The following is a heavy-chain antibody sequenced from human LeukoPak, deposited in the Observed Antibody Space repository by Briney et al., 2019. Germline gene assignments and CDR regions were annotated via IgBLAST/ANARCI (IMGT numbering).Heavy chain of an antibody. CDR3: ARGGVTYYDYVWGSSYGMDV. CDR2: FDPEDGET. CDR1: GYTLTELS. J-gene: IGHJ6*02. Sequence: ASVKVSCKVSGYTLTELSMHWVRQAPGKGLEWMGGFDPEDGETIYAQKFQGRVTMTRNTSISTAYMELSSLRSEDTAVYYCARGGVTYYDYVWGSSYGMDVWGQGTTVTVSS. D-gene: IGHD3-16*01. V-gene: IGHV1-24*01.